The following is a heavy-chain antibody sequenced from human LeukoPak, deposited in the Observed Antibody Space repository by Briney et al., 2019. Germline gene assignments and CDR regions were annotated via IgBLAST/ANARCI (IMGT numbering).Heavy chain of an antibody. V-gene: IGHV1-2*02. CDR2: INPNSGGT. D-gene: IGHD3-22*01. Sequence: ASVKVSCKASGYTFSGYYRHWVRPAPGQGLEWMGWINPNSGGTNYAQKFQGRVTMTRDTSISTAYVELSRLRSDDTAVYYCAREWTMIVVARGWSDPWGQGTLVTVSS. J-gene: IGHJ5*02. CDR1: GYTFSGYY. CDR3: AREWTMIVVARGWSDP.